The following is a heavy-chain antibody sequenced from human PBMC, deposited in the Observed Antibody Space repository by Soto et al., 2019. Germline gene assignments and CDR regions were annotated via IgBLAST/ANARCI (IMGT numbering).Heavy chain of an antibody. D-gene: IGHD2-2*01. Sequence: WGSLRLSCAASGFTFSSYAMSWVRQAPGKGLEWVSAISGSGGSTYYADSVKGRFTISRDNSKNTLYLQMNSLRAEDTAVYYCAKDLYLGYCSSTSCSAHPFDDWGQGTLVTVSS. CDR1: GFTFSSYA. V-gene: IGHV3-23*01. CDR2: ISGSGGST. J-gene: IGHJ4*02. CDR3: AKDLYLGYCSSTSCSAHPFDD.